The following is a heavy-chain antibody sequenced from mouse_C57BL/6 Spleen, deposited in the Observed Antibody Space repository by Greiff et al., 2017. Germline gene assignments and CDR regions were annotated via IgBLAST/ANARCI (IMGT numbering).Heavy chain of an antibody. CDR1: GYTFTSYW. Sequence: VQLQQPGAELVMPGASVKLSCKASGYTFTSYWMHWVKQRPGQGLEWIGEIDPSDSYTNYNQKFKGKSTLTVDKSSSTAYMQLSSLTSEDSAVYDCARGDGGYAMDYWGQGTSVTVSS. CDR2: IDPSDSYT. CDR3: ARGDGGYAMDY. J-gene: IGHJ4*01. V-gene: IGHV1-69*01. D-gene: IGHD2-3*01.